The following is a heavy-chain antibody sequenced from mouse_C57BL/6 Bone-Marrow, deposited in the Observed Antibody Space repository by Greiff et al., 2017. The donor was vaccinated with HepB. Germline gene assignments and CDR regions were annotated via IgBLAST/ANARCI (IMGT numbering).Heavy chain of an antibody. CDR3: ARGRFDY. CDR2: IDPSDSYT. CDR1: GYTFTSYW. J-gene: IGHJ2*01. Sequence: VQLQQPGAELVMPGASVKLSCKASGYTFTSYWMHWVKQRPGQGLEWIGQIDPSDSYTNYNQKFKGKSTLTVDKSSSTAYMQLSSLTSEDSAVYYCARGRFDYWGQGTTLTVSS. V-gene: IGHV1-69*01.